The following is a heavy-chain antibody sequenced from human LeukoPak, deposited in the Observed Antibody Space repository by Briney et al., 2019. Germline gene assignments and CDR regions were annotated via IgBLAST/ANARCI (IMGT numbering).Heavy chain of an antibody. J-gene: IGHJ4*02. V-gene: IGHV3-30-3*01. CDR1: GFTFSSYA. D-gene: IGHD2-21*02. Sequence: GRSLRLSCAASGFTFSSYAMHWVRQAPGKGLEWVAVISYDGSNKYYADSVKGRFTISRDNSKNTLYLQMNSLRAEDTAVYYCARGPPNAYCGGDCSRYYFDYWGQGTLATVSS. CDR3: ARGPPNAYCGGDCSRYYFDY. CDR2: ISYDGSNK.